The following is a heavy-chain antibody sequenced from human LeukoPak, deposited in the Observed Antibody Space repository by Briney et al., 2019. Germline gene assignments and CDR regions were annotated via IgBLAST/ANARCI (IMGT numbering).Heavy chain of an antibody. Sequence: GESLKISCKGSGYIFNTYWIGWVRQMPGKGLEWMGIIYPGDSDTRYSPSFQGQVTISADKSLSTAYLQWGSLKASGTAMYYCAREGRSSSPMDYWGQGTLVTVSS. D-gene: IGHD6-6*01. CDR1: GYIFNTYW. CDR3: AREGRSSSPMDY. CDR2: IYPGDSDT. J-gene: IGHJ4*02. V-gene: IGHV5-51*01.